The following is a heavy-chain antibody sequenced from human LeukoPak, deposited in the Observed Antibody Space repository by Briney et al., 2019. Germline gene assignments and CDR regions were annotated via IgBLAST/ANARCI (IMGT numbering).Heavy chain of an antibody. CDR2: INSDGSST. CDR1: GFTFSSYW. J-gene: IGHJ3*02. CDR3: STGSGHAFDI. Sequence: GGSLRLSCAASGFTFSSYWMHWVRQAPGKGLVWVSRINSDGSSTSYADSVKGRFTISRDNAKNTLYLQMNSLRAEDTAVYYCSTGSGHAFDIWGRGTMVAVPS. D-gene: IGHD3-10*01. V-gene: IGHV3-74*01.